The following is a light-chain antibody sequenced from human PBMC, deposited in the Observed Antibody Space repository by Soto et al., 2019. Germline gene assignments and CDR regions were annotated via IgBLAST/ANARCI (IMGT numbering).Light chain of an antibody. CDR3: SSYTSSSTWV. CDR2: EVS. V-gene: IGLV2-14*01. CDR1: SSDIGGYNY. J-gene: IGLJ3*02. Sequence: QLVLTQPASVSGSPGQSITISCTGTSSDIGGYNYVSWYQQHPGKAPKLMIYEVSNRPSGVSNRFSASKSDNTASLTISGLQAEDEADYYCSSYTSSSTWVFGGGTKLTVL.